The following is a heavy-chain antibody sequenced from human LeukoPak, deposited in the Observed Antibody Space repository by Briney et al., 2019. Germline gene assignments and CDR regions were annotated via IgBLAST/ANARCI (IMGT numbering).Heavy chain of an antibody. Sequence: GASVKVSCKASGFTFTSSAMQWVRQARGQRLEWIGWNVVGSGNTNYAQKFQERVTITRDMSTSTAYMELSSLRSEDTAVYYCAADLDSSGYYSWFDPWGQGTLVTVSS. CDR2: NVVGSGNT. D-gene: IGHD3-22*01. J-gene: IGHJ5*02. CDR1: GFTFTSSA. V-gene: IGHV1-58*02. CDR3: AADLDSSGYYSWFDP.